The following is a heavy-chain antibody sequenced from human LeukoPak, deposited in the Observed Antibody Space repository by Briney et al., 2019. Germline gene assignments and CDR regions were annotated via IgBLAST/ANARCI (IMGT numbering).Heavy chain of an antibody. D-gene: IGHD3-3*01. J-gene: IGHJ4*02. CDR1: GGSFSGYY. V-gene: IGHV4-34*01. Sequence: KPSETLSLTCAVYGGSFSGYYWSWIRQPPGKGLEWIGEINHSGSTNYNPSLKSRVTISVDTSKNQFSLKLSSVPAADTAVYYCARTYYDFWSGYYYFDYWGQGTLVTVSS. CDR3: ARTYYDFWSGYYYFDY. CDR2: INHSGST.